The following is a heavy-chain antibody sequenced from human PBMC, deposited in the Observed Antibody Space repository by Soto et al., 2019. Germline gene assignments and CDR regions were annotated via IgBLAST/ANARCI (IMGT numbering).Heavy chain of an antibody. CDR1: GGTFSSYA. V-gene: IGHV1-69*01. Sequence: QVQLVQSGAEVKKPGSSVKVSCKASGGTFSSYAISWVRQAPGQGLEWMGGIIPISGTANYAQKFQGRVTITADEPTSTAYMELSSLRSEDTAVYYCARSQGSSTSLEIYYYYYYGMEAWGQGTTVTVSS. CDR3: ARSQGSSTSLEIYYYYYYGMEA. J-gene: IGHJ6*02. CDR2: IIPISGTA. D-gene: IGHD2-2*01.